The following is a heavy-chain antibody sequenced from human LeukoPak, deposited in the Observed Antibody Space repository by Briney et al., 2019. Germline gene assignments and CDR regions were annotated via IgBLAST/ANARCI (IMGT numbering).Heavy chain of an antibody. CDR3: TSYSSSFDYYYYYMDV. Sequence: GGSLRLSCAASGFTFSGSAMHWVRQASGKGLEWVGRIRSKANSYATAYAASVKGRFTISRDGSKNTAYLQMNSLKTEDTAVYYCTSYSSSFDYYYYYMDVWGKGTTVTVSS. CDR1: GFTFSGSA. CDR2: IRSKANSYAT. V-gene: IGHV3-73*01. D-gene: IGHD6-13*01. J-gene: IGHJ6*03.